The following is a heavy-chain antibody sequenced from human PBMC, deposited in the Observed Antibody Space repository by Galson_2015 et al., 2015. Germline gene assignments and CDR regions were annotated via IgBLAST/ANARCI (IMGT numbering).Heavy chain of an antibody. CDR3: AREGLYYDFWSGYSLVYYFDY. D-gene: IGHD3-3*01. CDR2: ISFDGSNK. CDR1: GFTFNSYA. J-gene: IGHJ4*02. Sequence: SLRLSCAASGFTFNSYAIHWVRQAPGKGLEWVAVISFDGSNKYYADSVKGRFTISRDNSRNTLYLQMNSLRAEDTAVYYCAREGLYYDFWSGYSLVYYFDYWGQGTLVTVSS. V-gene: IGHV3-30*01.